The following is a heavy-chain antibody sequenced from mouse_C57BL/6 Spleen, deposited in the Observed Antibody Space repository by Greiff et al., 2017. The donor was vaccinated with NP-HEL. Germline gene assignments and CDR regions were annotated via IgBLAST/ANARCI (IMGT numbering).Heavy chain of an antibody. CDR2: ISGGGGNT. J-gene: IGHJ3*01. CDR3: ARPPYYSNYGWFAY. CDR1: GFTFSSYT. V-gene: IGHV5-9*01. Sequence: EVQLVESGGGLVKPGGSLKLSCAASGFTFSSYTMSWVRQTPEKRLEWVATISGGGGNTYYPDSVKGRFTISRDNAKNTLYLQMSSLRSEDTALYYCARPPYYSNYGWFAYWGQGTLVTVSA. D-gene: IGHD2-5*01.